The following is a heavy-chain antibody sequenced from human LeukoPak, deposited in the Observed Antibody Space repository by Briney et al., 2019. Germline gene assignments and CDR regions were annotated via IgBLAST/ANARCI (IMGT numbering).Heavy chain of an antibody. CDR3: AKEGGSGRQIDY. V-gene: IGHV3-23*01. Sequence: GGSLRLSCTASGFMFSRYGMSWVRQAPGKGLEWVSAISASGAGTYYADSVKGRFTISRDNSKSTLYVQMNSLRAEDTAVYYCAKEGGSGRQIDYWGQGTLVTVSS. CDR1: GFMFSRYG. J-gene: IGHJ4*02. CDR2: ISASGAGT. D-gene: IGHD3-10*01.